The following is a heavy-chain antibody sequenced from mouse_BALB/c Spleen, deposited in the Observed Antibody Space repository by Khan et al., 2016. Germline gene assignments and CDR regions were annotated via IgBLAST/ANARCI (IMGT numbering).Heavy chain of an antibody. CDR1: GYTFTSYK. CDR2: INPSSGDT. J-gene: IGHJ2*01. CDR3: ERRG. Sequence: QVQLKQSAAELARPGASVKLSCKASGYTFTSYKMHWVKQRPGQGLEWIRYINPSSGDTEYNKMFKDKATLTADKSSSTAYMQRSRLTSEDSAAYYRERRGCGHGTTLTVSS. V-gene: IGHV1-4*02.